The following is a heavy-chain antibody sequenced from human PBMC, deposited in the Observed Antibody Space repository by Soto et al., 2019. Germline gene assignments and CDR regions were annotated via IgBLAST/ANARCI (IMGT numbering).Heavy chain of an antibody. CDR1: GGSISSYY. J-gene: IGHJ4*02. CDR2: IYYSGST. V-gene: IGHV4-31*03. CDR3: ARDTPRGYSYGSFDY. Sequence: LSLTCTVSGGSISSYYWSWIRQHPGKGLEWIGYIYYSGSTYYNPSLKSRVTISVDTSKNQFSLKLSSVTAADTAVYYCARDTPRGYSYGSFDYWGQGTLVTVSS. D-gene: IGHD5-18*01.